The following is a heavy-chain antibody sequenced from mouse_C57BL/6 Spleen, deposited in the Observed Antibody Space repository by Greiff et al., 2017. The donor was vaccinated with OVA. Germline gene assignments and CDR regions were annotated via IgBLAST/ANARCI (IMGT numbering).Heavy chain of an antibody. V-gene: IGHV1-72*01. CDR1: GYTFTSYW. CDR2: IDPNGGGT. Sequence: VQLKPPWAELVKPGASVTLSCKASGYTFTSYWMHWVKQRPGRGLEWIGRIDPNGGGTKYNEKFKSKATLTVDKPSSTAYMQLSSLTSEDSAVYYCANGDYWGQGTTLTVSS. CDR3: ANGDY. J-gene: IGHJ2*01.